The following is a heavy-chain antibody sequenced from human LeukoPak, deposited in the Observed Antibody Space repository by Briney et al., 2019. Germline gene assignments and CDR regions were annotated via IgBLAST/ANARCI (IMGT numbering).Heavy chain of an antibody. J-gene: IGHJ4*02. CDR1: GFAFGDYA. V-gene: IGHV3-49*04. CDR3: TRSILLWLGEYPEY. Sequence: PGGSLRLSCTASGFAFGDYAMSWVRQAPGKGLEWLGFIRTKAYGGTPEYGPSVKGRFTISRDDSNGIAYLQMNNLRIEDTAIYHCTRSILLWLGEYPEYWGPGSLVTVSS. CDR2: IRTKAYGGTP. D-gene: IGHD3-10*01.